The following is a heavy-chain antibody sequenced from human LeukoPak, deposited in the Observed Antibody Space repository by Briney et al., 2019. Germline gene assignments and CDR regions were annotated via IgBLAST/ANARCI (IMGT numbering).Heavy chain of an antibody. V-gene: IGHV4-39*01. Sequence: SETLSLTCTVSGGSISSSSYYWGWIRQSPGKGLEWIGSIYYSGSTYYNPSLKSRVTISVDTSKNQFSLKLSSVTAADTAVYYCARRKNGDYGFDYWGQGTLVTVSS. CDR3: ARRKNGDYGFDY. CDR1: GGSISSSSYY. D-gene: IGHD4-17*01. CDR2: IYYSGST. J-gene: IGHJ4*02.